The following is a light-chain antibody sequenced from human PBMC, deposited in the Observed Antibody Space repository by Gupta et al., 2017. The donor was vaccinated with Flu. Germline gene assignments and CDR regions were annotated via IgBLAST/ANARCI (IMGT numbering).Light chain of an antibody. CDR3: SSNSGTNNLV. J-gene: IGLJ3*02. CDR2: EDS. CDR1: SSDGSPYTS. V-gene: IGLV2-8*01. Sequence: SSDGSPYTSFSWYQQHPVKAPKLMIYEDSKRPSGVPDRFASSNSGNTASLTVSVRQSDDDAYYYCSSNSGTNNLVFGVVTTLTVL.